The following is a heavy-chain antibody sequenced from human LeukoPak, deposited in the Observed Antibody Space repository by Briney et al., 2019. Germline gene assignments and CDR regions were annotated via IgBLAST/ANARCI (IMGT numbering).Heavy chain of an antibody. Sequence: GGSLRLSCAASGFTFSSYWIHWVRQAPGKGLVWVSRINSDGSTTNYADSVKGRFTISRDNAKNTLYLQMNSLRDEDTAVYYCARDVRWLRFVFDHWGQGIPVTVSS. CDR3: ARDVRWLRFVFDH. J-gene: IGHJ4*02. V-gene: IGHV3-74*01. CDR2: INSDGSTT. D-gene: IGHD5-12*01. CDR1: GFTFSSYW.